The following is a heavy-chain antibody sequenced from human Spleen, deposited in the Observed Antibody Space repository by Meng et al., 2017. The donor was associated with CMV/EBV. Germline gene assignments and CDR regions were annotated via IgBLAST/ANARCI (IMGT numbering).Heavy chain of an antibody. J-gene: IGHJ4*02. D-gene: IGHD6-6*01. CDR3: ARDSPSLYSSSPGIDF. V-gene: IGHV1-2*02. CDR2: IHPDRGDT. Sequence: ASVKVSCKASGYTFTGFFVHWVRQAPGQGLEWLGRIHPDRGDTYYAHKLQGRVTMTRDTSVFTAYMELSRLRSDDTAVYYCARDSPSLYSSSPGIDFWGQGTLVTVSS. CDR1: GYTFTGFF.